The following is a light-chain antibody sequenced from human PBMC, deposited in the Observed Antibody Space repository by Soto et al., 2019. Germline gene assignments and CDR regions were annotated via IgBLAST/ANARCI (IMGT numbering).Light chain of an antibody. V-gene: IGLV2-8*01. J-gene: IGLJ1*01. CDR1: SSDVGGYNY. Sequence: QSALTQPPSASGSPGQSVTISCTGTSSDVGGYNYVSWYQQHPGKAPKLMIYEVSKRPSGVPDRFSGSKSGNTASLTVSGLQAEDEAGYYCSSYAGSIFYVFGTGTKVTVL. CDR3: SSYAGSIFYV. CDR2: EVS.